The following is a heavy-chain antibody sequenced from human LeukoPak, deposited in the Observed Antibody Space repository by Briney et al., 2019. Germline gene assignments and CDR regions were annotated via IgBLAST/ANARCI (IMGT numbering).Heavy chain of an antibody. V-gene: IGHV3-23*01. CDR3: AKIRDCSSTSCYRTYGMDV. CDR2: ISGSGGST. D-gene: IGHD2-2*01. J-gene: IGHJ6*02. CDR1: GFTFSSYG. Sequence: GRSLRLSCAASGFTFSSYGMHWVRQAPGKGLEWVSVISGSGGSTYYADSVKGRFTISRDNSKNTLYLQMNSLRAEDTAVYYCAKIRDCSSTSCYRTYGMDVWGQGTTVTVSS.